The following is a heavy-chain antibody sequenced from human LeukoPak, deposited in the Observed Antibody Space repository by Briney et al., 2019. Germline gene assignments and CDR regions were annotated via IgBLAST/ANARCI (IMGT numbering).Heavy chain of an antibody. CDR2: MFTGGSS. V-gene: IGHV4-4*07. J-gene: IGHJ3*01. D-gene: IGHD3-16*01. Sequence: SETLSLTCTVSGDSISNYYWSWIRQPAGKGLEWIGRMFTGGSSNYDPSLKGRVTLSLDTSKNQFSLKLTSVTAADTAVYFCASARRFGGTFSFDFWGQGTMVSVSS. CDR3: ASARRFGGTFSFDF. CDR1: GDSISNYY.